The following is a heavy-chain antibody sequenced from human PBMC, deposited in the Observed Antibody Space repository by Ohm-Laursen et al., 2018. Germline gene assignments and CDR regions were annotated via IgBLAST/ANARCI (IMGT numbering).Heavy chain of an antibody. Sequence: GSLRLSCTATAFTFSNYAMSWVRQAPGKGLEWVSTIGGSYDSTYYADSVKGRFTISRDNSKNTLYLQVNSLRAEDTAVYYCAKMLRWKNDAFDIWGQGTMVTVSS. D-gene: IGHD1/OR15-1a*01. CDR2: IGGSYDST. J-gene: IGHJ3*02. V-gene: IGHV3-23*01. CDR3: AKMLRWKNDAFDI. CDR1: AFTFSNYA.